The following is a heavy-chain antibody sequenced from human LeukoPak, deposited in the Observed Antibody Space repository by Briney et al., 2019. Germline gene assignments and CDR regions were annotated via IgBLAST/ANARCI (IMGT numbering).Heavy chain of an antibody. D-gene: IGHD5-12*01. V-gene: IGHV4-34*01. CDR2: INHSGST. CDR3: ARVLVAAANDY. Sequence: PSETLSLTCAVYGGSFSGYYWSWIRQPPGKGLEWIGEINHSGSTNYIPSLKSRVTISVDTSKNQFSLKLISVTAADTAVYYCARVLVAAANDYWGQGTLVTVSS. CDR1: GGSFSGYY. J-gene: IGHJ4*02.